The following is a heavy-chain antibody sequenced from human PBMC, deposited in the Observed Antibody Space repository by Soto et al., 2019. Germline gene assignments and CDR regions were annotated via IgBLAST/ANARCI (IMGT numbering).Heavy chain of an antibody. V-gene: IGHV4-59*08. J-gene: IGHJ4*02. Sequence: PSETLSLTCTVSGGSISNYYWTWIRQSPGKGLEWIGYIYYSGSTNYNPSLKSRVTISVDTSKNQFSLKLSSVTAADTAVYYCARRYGYSFDYWGQGTLVTVSS. CDR2: IYYSGST. CDR1: GGSISNYY. CDR3: ARRYGYSFDY. D-gene: IGHD1-1*01.